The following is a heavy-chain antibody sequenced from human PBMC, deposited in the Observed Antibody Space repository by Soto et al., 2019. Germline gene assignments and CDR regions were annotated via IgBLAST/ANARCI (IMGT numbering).Heavy chain of an antibody. J-gene: IGHJ6*02. CDR3: ARGDFLAALHGMDV. Sequence: QVQLQESGPGLVKPSQTLSLTCTVSGGSISSGDYYWSWIRQPPGKGLEWIGYIYYSGSTYYNPSLKSRVTISVDTSKNQFSLKLSSVTAAGTSVYYCARGDFLAALHGMDVWGQGTTVTVSS. V-gene: IGHV4-30-4*01. CDR2: IYYSGST. D-gene: IGHD6-6*01. CDR1: GGSISSGDYY.